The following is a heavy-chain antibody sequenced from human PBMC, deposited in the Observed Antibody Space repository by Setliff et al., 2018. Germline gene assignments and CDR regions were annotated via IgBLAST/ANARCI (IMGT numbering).Heavy chain of an antibody. J-gene: IGHJ3*01. Sequence: GGSLRLSFAASGFTFSDHSMTWIRQAPGKGLEWVSHISSGGSSTYYADSVKGRFTISRDNAKKSLYLQMNSLKTEDTAVYYCATDVPACRGSTCYNAFDVWGQGTMVTVSS. V-gene: IGHV3-11*01. CDR3: ATDVPACRGSTCYNAFDV. CDR1: GFTFSDHS. CDR2: ISSGGSST. D-gene: IGHD2-2*02.